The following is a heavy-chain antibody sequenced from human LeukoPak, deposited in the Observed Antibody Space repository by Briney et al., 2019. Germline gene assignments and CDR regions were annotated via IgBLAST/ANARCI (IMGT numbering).Heavy chain of an antibody. D-gene: IGHD6-13*01. CDR2: ISGSGGST. CDR1: GFTFSTYA. J-gene: IGHJ4*02. CDR3: AKLPSIAAVGTFSDY. V-gene: IGHV3-23*01. Sequence: GGPLRLSCAASGFTFSTYAMSWVRQAPGKGLEWVSGISGSGGSTYYADSVKGRFTISRDNSKNTLYLQMNSLRAEDTAVYYCAKLPSIAAVGTFSDYWGQGTLVTVSS.